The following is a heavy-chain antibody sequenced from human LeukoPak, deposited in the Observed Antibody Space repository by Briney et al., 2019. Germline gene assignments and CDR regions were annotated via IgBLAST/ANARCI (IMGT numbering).Heavy chain of an antibody. CDR2: ISGSGGST. CDR3: AKEGYDFWSGYFGYFDY. D-gene: IGHD3-3*01. CDR1: GFTFSSYA. J-gene: IGHJ4*02. V-gene: IGHV3-23*01. Sequence: LPGGSLRLSCAASGFTFSSYAMSWVRQAPGKGLEWVSAISGSGGSTYYADSVKGRFTISGDNSKNTLYLQMNSLRAEETAVYYCAKEGYDFWSGYFGYFDYWGQGTLVTVSS.